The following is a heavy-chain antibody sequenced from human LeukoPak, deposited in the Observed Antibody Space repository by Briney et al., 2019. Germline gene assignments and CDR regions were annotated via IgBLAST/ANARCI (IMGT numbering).Heavy chain of an antibody. Sequence: SETLSLTCTVSGGSISSSTYHWGWIRQPPGKGLEWIGSISGNTYYSPSLKSRVTISLDTSKNQFFLTLTSVTPADTAMYYCTGLPSGRPLDLSGQGVLVTVSS. J-gene: IGHJ4*02. CDR3: TGLPSGRPLDL. CDR1: GGSISSSTYH. CDR2: ISGNT. D-gene: IGHD2-15*01. V-gene: IGHV4-39*01.